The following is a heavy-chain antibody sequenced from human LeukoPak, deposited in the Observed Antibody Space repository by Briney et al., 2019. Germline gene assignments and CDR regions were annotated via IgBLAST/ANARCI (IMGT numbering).Heavy chain of an antibody. V-gene: IGHV3-21*01. CDR3: ARAPIPYSSSPYDY. Sequence: PGGSLRLSCAASGLIFSSYSMNWVRQAPGKGLEWVSSISSSSSYIYYADSVKGRFTISRDNAKNSLYLQMNSLRAEDTAVYYCARAPIPYSSSPYDYWGQGTLVTVSS. CDR1: GLIFSSYS. CDR2: ISSSSSYI. J-gene: IGHJ4*02. D-gene: IGHD6-6*01.